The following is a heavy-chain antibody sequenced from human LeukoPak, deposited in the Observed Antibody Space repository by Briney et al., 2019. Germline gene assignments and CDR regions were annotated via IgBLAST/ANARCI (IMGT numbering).Heavy chain of an antibody. CDR3: AKTDKQWLENYYFDY. CDR2: ISYDGSNK. D-gene: IGHD6-19*01. J-gene: IGHJ4*02. CDR1: GFTFSSYG. V-gene: IGHV3-30*18. Sequence: GRSLRLSCAASGFTFSSYGMHWVRQAPGKGLEWVAVISYDGSNKYYADSVKGRFTIPRDNSKNTLYLQMNSLRAEDTAVYYCAKTDKQWLENYYFDYWGQGTLVTVSS.